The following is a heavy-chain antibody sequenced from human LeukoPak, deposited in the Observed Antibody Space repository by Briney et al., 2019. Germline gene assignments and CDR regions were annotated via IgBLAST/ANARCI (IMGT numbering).Heavy chain of an antibody. J-gene: IGHJ4*02. CDR3: AREHRYDSSGYYRDY. Sequence: GGSLRLSCAASGFTFSSYAMSWVRQAPGKGLEWVSAISGSGGSTYYADSVKGRFTISRDNSKNTLYLQMNSLRAEDTAVYYCAREHRYDSSGYYRDYWGQGTLVTVSS. CDR2: ISGSGGST. V-gene: IGHV3-23*01. D-gene: IGHD3-22*01. CDR1: GFTFSSYA.